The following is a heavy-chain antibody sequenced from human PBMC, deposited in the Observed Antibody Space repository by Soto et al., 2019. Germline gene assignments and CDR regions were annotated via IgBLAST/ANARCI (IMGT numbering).Heavy chain of an antibody. CDR1: GDSINSNYC. V-gene: IGHV4-4*02. CDR2: IYYSGGT. Sequence: PSETLSLTCAVSGDSINSNYCWTWVRQPPGKGLEWIAEIYYSGGTSYNPSLKSRVTISMDKSKNQFSLNLTSVTAADTAVYYCARLGLYSSGSGSYFPGYFVYWGQGTLVTVSS. D-gene: IGHD3-10*01. CDR3: ARLGLYSSGSGSYFPGYFVY. J-gene: IGHJ4*02.